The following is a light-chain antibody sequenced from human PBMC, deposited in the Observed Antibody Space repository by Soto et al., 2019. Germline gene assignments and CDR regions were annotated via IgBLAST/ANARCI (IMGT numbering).Light chain of an antibody. Sequence: EIVLTQSPGTLSLSPGERATLSCRASQSISSSYLGWFQQRPGQAPRLLIYDTFYRATGIPDRFSGSGSGTDFTLTISRLEPEDFAVYYCQQDSGPPYTLGKGTKLEIK. CDR3: QQDSGPPYT. CDR2: DTF. CDR1: QSISSSY. J-gene: IGKJ2*01. V-gene: IGKV3-20*01.